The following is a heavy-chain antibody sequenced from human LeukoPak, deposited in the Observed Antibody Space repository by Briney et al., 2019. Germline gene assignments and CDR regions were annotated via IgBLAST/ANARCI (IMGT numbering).Heavy chain of an antibody. V-gene: IGHV4-4*08. CDR2: IYTSGST. Sequence: SETLSLTCTVSGGSISGYYWTWIRQPPGKGLEWIGYIYTSGSTNYNPSLKSRVTISVDTSKNQFSLKLSSVTAADTAVYYCARVEYSSSSYYYYYMDVWGKGTTVTVSS. CDR3: ARVEYSSSSYYYYYMDV. J-gene: IGHJ6*03. CDR1: GGSISGYY. D-gene: IGHD6-6*01.